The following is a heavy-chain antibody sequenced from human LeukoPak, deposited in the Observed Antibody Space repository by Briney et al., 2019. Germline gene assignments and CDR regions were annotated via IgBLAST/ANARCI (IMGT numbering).Heavy chain of an antibody. CDR1: GYSISSGYY. J-gene: IGHJ4*02. CDR3: AREEENCSSTSCYEGFDY. CDR2: IYHSGST. V-gene: IGHV4-38-2*02. Sequence: SETLSLTCAVSGYSISSGYYWGWIRQPPGKWLEWIGGIYHSGSTYYNPSLKSRVTISVDTSKNQSSLRLSSVTAADTAVYYCAREEENCSSTSCYEGFDYWGQGTLVTVSS. D-gene: IGHD2-2*01.